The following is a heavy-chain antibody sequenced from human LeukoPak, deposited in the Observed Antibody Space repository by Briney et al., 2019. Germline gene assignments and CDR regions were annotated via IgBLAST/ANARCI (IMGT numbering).Heavy chain of an antibody. CDR2: ISTSGSTI. V-gene: IGHV3-11*04. D-gene: IGHD3-22*01. CDR3: AREHYDIDY. J-gene: IGHJ4*02. Sequence: GGSLRLSCAASGFTVSDYYMSWIRQAPGEGLEWVSYISTSGSTIYYAGSVKGRFIISRDNAKNSLYLQMNSLRAEDTAVYCCAREHYDIDYWGQATLVTVPS. CDR1: GFTVSDYY.